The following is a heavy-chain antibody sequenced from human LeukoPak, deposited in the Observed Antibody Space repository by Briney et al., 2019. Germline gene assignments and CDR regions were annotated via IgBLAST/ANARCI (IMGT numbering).Heavy chain of an antibody. Sequence: GGSLRLSCAASGFTFDDYGMSWVRHAPGKGLEWVSGINWNGGSTGYADSVKGRFTISRDNAKNSLYLQMNSLRAEDTALYHCARSGYSGYLYYFDYWGQGTLVTVSS. CDR1: GFTFDDYG. CDR2: INWNGGST. V-gene: IGHV3-20*01. CDR3: ARSGYSGYLYYFDY. J-gene: IGHJ4*02. D-gene: IGHD5-12*01.